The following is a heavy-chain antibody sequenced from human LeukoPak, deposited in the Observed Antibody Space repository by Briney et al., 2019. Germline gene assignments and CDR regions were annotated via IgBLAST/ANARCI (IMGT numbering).Heavy chain of an antibody. CDR3: AREEGLVLDY. D-gene: IGHD2-8*02. CDR1: GFTFSSYA. CDR2: ISYDGSNK. J-gene: IGHJ4*02. Sequence: TGGFLRLSCAASGFTFSSYAMHWVRQAPGKGLEWVAVISYDGSNKYYADSVNSRFTISRDYSKNTLYLQMNSLRAEDTAVYYCAREEGLVLDYWGQGTLVTVSS. V-gene: IGHV3-30-3*01.